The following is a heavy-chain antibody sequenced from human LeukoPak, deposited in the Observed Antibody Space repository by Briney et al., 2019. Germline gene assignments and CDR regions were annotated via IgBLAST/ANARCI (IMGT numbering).Heavy chain of an antibody. CDR3: ARTTYYYYAMDV. D-gene: IGHD1-1*01. V-gene: IGHV4-59*08. CDR2: IYYSGSA. Sequence: SETLSLTCTVSGDSMSGRYWSWIRQPPGQGLEWIGYIYYSGSAYYNPSLKSRAAISLDTSMNQFSLNLSSVTAADAAVYFCARTTYYYYAMDVWGQGTTVTVSS. J-gene: IGHJ6*02. CDR1: GDSMSGRY.